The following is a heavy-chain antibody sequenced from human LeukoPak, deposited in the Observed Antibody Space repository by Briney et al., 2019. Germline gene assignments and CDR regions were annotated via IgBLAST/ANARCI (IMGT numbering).Heavy chain of an antibody. Sequence: PGGSLRLSCAASGFTFRSYGMDWVRQAPGKGLEWVAVIWYDGSNKYYADSVKGRFTISRDNSKNTVYLQMNSLRAEDTAVYYCTRVTRYSGGYRTGWYFDPWGRGTLVTVSS. D-gene: IGHD1-26*01. CDR3: TRVTRYSGGYRTGWYFDP. CDR1: GFTFRSYG. CDR2: IWYDGSNK. J-gene: IGHJ2*01. V-gene: IGHV3-33*01.